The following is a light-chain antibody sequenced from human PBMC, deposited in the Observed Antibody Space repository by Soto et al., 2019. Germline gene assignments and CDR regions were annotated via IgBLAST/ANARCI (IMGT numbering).Light chain of an antibody. CDR3: QQSGSSPLT. V-gene: IGKV3-20*01. J-gene: IGKJ4*01. Sequence: EIVLTQSPGTLSLSPGERATLSCRASQSVSNNYLAWYQQKPGQAPRLLIYGASSRATGIPDRFSGSRSATDFTLTISRLEPEDFSVYFCQQSGSSPLTFGGGTKVEIK. CDR1: QSVSNNY. CDR2: GAS.